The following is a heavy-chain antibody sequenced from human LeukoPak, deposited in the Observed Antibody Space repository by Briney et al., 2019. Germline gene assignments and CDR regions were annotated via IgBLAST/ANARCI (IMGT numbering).Heavy chain of an antibody. CDR2: IYYSGST. CDR1: GGSISSSSYY. Sequence: QSSETLSLTCTVSGGSISSSSYYWGWIRQPPGKGLEWIGTIYYSGSTNYNPSLKSRVTISVDTSKNQFSLKLSSVTAADTAVYYCAARGGNIPPHSFDYWGQGTLVTVSS. J-gene: IGHJ4*02. D-gene: IGHD1/OR15-1a*01. CDR3: AARGGNIPPHSFDY. V-gene: IGHV4-39*07.